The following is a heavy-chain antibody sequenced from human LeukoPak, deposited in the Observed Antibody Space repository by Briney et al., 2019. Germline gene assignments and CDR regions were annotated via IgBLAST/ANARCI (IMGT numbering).Heavy chain of an antibody. CDR3: ATRVMIAITTRGAFHI. CDR2: ISGNSGNT. CDR1: GFTFSSYA. Sequence: GGSLRLSCAASGFTFSSYAMNWVRQAPGKGLEWVSGISGNSGNTYYAVSVKGRFTISRDNSKKTLYLQMNSLRAEDTAMYYCATRVMIAITTRGAFHIWGQGTMVTVSS. J-gene: IGHJ3*02. V-gene: IGHV3-23*01. D-gene: IGHD3-16*01.